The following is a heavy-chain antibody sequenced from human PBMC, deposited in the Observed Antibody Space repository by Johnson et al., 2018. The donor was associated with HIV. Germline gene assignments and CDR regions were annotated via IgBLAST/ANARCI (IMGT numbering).Heavy chain of an antibody. D-gene: IGHD3-16*01. CDR3: ARDQSWDDYVWGSPRADAFDI. V-gene: IGHV3-30-3*01. J-gene: IGHJ3*02. Sequence: QVQLVESGGGVVQPGRSLRLSCAASGFTFSSYAMHWVRQAPGKGLEWVAVISYDGSNKYYAASVKGRFTLSRDNSKNTLYLQMNSLRAEDTAVYYCARDQSWDDYVWGSPRADAFDIWGQGTMVTVSS. CDR2: ISYDGSNK. CDR1: GFTFSSYA.